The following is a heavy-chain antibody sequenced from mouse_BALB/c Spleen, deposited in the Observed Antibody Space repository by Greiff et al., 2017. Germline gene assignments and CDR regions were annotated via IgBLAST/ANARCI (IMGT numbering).Heavy chain of an antibody. CDR1: GFTFSSFG. D-gene: IGHD1-1*01. V-gene: IGHV5-17*02. CDR2: ISSGSSTI. CDR3: ARLNYGSSRYWYFDV. J-gene: IGHJ1*01. Sequence: EVQLVESGGGLVQPGGSRKLSCAASGFTFSSFGMHWVRQAPEKGLEWVAYISSGSSTIYYADTVKGRFTISRDNPKNTLFLQMTSLRSEDTAMYYCARLNYGSSRYWYFDVWGAGTTVTVSS.